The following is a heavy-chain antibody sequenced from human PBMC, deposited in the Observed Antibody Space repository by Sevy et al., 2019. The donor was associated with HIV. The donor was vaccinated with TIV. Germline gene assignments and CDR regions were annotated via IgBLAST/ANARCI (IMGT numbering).Heavy chain of an antibody. V-gene: IGHV4-59*08. CDR3: AGENAGDRGYS. CDR2: IYYNGHI. CDR1: GGSITSLY. J-gene: IGHJ4*02. D-gene: IGHD3-16*01. Sequence: SETLSLTCTVSGGSITSLYWNWIRQPPGKGLEWIANIYYNGHINYNPSIKSLVTLSLDTYKNQFSLRLRSVTAADTAMYYCAGENAGDRGYSWGQGTLVTVSS.